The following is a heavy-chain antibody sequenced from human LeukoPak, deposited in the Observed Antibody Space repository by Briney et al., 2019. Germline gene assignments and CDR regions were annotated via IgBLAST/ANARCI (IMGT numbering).Heavy chain of an antibody. CDR1: SYSISSGYY. V-gene: IGHV4-38-2*02. D-gene: IGHD3-3*01. Sequence: PSETLSLTCTVSSYSISSGYYWGWIRPPPGKGLEWIGSIYHSGSTYYNPSLKSRVTISVDTPKNQFSLKLSSVTAADTAVYYCARVPHGETIFGVVLYWFDPWGQGTLVTVSS. CDR3: ARVPHGETIFGVVLYWFDP. J-gene: IGHJ5*02. CDR2: IYHSGST.